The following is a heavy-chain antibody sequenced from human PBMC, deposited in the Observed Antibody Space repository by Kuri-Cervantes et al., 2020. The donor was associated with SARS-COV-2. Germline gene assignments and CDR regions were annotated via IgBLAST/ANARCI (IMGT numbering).Heavy chain of an antibody. D-gene: IGHD3-10*01. CDR2: MNPNIGNT. Sequence: AAVTVSCKASGYTFTSYDLNWVGQATGQGLEWMGWMNPNIGNTGYAQKFQGRVTMTRNTSISTAYMELSSLRSDDTAVYYCARDGFTLGSGSYYFDYWGQGTLVTVSS. CDR1: GYTFTSYD. CDR3: ARDGFTLGSGSYYFDY. V-gene: IGHV1-8*01. J-gene: IGHJ4*02.